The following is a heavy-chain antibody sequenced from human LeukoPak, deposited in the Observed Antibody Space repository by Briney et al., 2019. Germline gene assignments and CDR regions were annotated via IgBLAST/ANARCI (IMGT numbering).Heavy chain of an antibody. J-gene: IGHJ4*02. D-gene: IGHD7-27*01. CDR2: ISSNGGNT. V-gene: IGHV3-64D*09. CDR3: VKRTGLYFDY. Sequence: GGSLRLSCSASGFTFSSYAIHWVRQAPGKGLEYVSGISSNGGNTYNANSLKGGITISRDNSKNTVDLQMSSLRTEDTAVYFCVKRTGLYFDYWGQGTLVTVSS. CDR1: GFTFSSYA.